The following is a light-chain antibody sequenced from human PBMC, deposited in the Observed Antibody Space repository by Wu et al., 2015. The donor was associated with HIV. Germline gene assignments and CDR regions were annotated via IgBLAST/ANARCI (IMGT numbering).Light chain of an antibody. Sequence: EIVMTQSPPTLSVSPGERATLSCRASQSVSSSYLAWYQQKPGQPPRLLIYGASSRATGIPDRFSGSGSGTDFTLSISRLEPEDFAVYYCQHYQTFGQGTKVEIK. CDR1: QSVSSSY. CDR3: QHYQT. J-gene: IGKJ1*01. V-gene: IGKV3-20*01. CDR2: GAS.